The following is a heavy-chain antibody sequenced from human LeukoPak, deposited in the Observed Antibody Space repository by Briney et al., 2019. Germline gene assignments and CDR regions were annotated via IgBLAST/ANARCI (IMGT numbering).Heavy chain of an antibody. V-gene: IGHV4-61*02. CDR1: GGSISSGSYY. CDR3: ARDGFDSNYESWFDP. J-gene: IGHJ5*02. Sequence: PSETLSLTCTVSGGSISSGSYYWSWIRQPAGKGLEWIGRNYTSGSTNYNPSLKSRVTISVDTSKNQFSLKLSSVTAADTAVYYCARDGFDSNYESWFDPWGQGTLVTVSS. CDR2: NYTSGST. D-gene: IGHD4-11*01.